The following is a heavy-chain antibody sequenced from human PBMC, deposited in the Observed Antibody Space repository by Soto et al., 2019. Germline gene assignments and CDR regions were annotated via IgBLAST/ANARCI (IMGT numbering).Heavy chain of an antibody. CDR3: AREETYGSGTRGAFDI. D-gene: IGHD3-10*01. CDR2: IIPIFGTA. Sequence: SVKVSCKASGGTFSSYAISWVRQAPGQGLEWMGGIIPIFGTANYAQKFQGRVTITADESTSTAYMELSSLRSEDTAAYYCAREETYGSGTRGAFDIWGQGTMVTVSS. V-gene: IGHV1-69*13. CDR1: GGTFSSYA. J-gene: IGHJ3*02.